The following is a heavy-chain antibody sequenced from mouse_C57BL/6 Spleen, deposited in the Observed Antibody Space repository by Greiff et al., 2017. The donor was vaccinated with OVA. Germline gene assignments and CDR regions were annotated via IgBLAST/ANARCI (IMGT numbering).Heavy chain of an antibody. CDR2: IDPSDSYT. J-gene: IGHJ4*01. Sequence: QVQLQQPGAELVRPGTSVKLSCKASGYTFTSYWMHWVKQRPGQGLEWIGVIDPSDSYTNYNQKFKGKATLTVDTSSSTAYMQLSSLTSEDSAGYYWARSRGYGAMDYWGQGTSVTVSS. D-gene: IGHD3-1*01. CDR1: GYTFTSYW. CDR3: ARSRGYGAMDY. V-gene: IGHV1-59*01.